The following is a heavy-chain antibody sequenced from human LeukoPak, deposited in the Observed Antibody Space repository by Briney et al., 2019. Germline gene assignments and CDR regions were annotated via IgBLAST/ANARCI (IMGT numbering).Heavy chain of an antibody. CDR2: IYYSGST. V-gene: IGHV4-39*07. CDR3: ARLTGGLQIAAAGREAFDI. D-gene: IGHD6-13*01. Sequence: SETLSLTCTVSGGSISSSSYYWGWIRQPPGKGLEWIGSIYYSGSTYYNPSLKSRFTISVDTSKNQFSLKLSSVTAADTAVYYCARLTGGLQIAAAGREAFDIWGQGTMVAVSS. CDR1: GGSISSSSYY. J-gene: IGHJ3*02.